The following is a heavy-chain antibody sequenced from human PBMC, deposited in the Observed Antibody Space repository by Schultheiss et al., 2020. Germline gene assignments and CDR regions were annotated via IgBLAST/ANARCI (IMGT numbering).Heavy chain of an antibody. V-gene: IGHV4-59*12. Sequence: SQTLSLTCTVSGGSISSYYWSWIRQPPGKGLEWIGYIYYSGSTNYNPPLKSRVTMSVDTSKNQFSLKLSSVTAADTAVYYCARDLSGRIAVDKNQAFDIWGQGTMVTVSS. J-gene: IGHJ3*02. CDR2: IYYSGST. CDR3: ARDLSGRIAVDKNQAFDI. D-gene: IGHD6-19*01. CDR1: GGSISSYY.